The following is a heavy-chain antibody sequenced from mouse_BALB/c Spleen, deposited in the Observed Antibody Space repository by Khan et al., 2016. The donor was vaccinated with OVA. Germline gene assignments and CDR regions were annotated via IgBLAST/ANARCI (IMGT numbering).Heavy chain of an antibody. V-gene: IGHV2-6-1*01. CDR1: GFSLTTYG. CDR3: ARQPYYHYNIMAY. CDR2: IWSDGTT. D-gene: IGHD2-10*01. J-gene: IGHJ4*01. Sequence: VQLQESGPGLAPPSQSLSITCTISGFSLTTYGVHWVRQPPGKGLELLVMIWSDGTTNDNPDLISRLTITTDNYASHAFLKMMSLQTADTAIYICARQPYYHYNIMAYWGQGTSVTVSS.